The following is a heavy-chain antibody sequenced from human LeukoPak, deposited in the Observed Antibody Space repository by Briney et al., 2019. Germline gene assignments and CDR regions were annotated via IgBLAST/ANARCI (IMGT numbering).Heavy chain of an antibody. CDR3: ANLNSVGY. CDR2: ISWDGGST. CDR1: GFTFDDYT. V-gene: IGHV3-43*01. Sequence: GESLRLSCAASGFTFDDYTMHWVRQAPGKGLEWVSLISWDGGSTYYADSVKGRFTISRDNSKNSLYLQMNSLRTEDSALYYCANLNSVGYWGQGTLVTVSS. D-gene: IGHD1-7*01. J-gene: IGHJ4*02.